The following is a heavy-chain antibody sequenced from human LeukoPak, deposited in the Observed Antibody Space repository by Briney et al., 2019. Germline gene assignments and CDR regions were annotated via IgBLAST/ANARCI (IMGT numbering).Heavy chain of an antibody. CDR2: ISWNSGSI. CDR3: APESPLFNWFDP. CDR1: GFTFDDYA. Sequence: PGGSLRLSCAASGFTFDDYAMHWVRQAPGKGLGWVSGISWNSGSIGYADSVKGRFTISRDNAKNSLYLQMNSLRAEDTAVYYCAPESPLFNWFDPWGQGTLVTVSS. D-gene: IGHD1-14*01. V-gene: IGHV3-9*01. J-gene: IGHJ5*02.